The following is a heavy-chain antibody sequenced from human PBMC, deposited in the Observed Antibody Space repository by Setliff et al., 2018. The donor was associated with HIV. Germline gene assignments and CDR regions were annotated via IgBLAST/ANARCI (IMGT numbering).Heavy chain of an antibody. CDR3: ARSLVPSGYYYGRHAFDI. V-gene: IGHV1-8*02. CDR2: MTPYSGNT. D-gene: IGHD3-22*01. J-gene: IGHJ3*02. Sequence: GPVKVSCKTSGDTFTSYDINWVRQAAGHGLEWMGWMTPYSGNTGYAQKFQGRVSMTRNTSISTAYMELSSLRSEDTAVYYCARSLVPSGYYYGRHAFDIWGQGTNVTVSS. CDR1: GDTFTSYD.